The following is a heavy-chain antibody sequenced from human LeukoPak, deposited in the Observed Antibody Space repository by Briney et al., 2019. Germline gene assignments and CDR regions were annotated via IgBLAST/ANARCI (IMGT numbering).Heavy chain of an antibody. Sequence: GASVKVSCKASGGTFSSYAISWVRQAPGQGLEWMGRIIPIFGTANYAQKFQGGVTITTDESTSTAYMELSSLRSEDTAVYYCARAHDYGDYDYWGQGTLVTVSS. D-gene: IGHD4-17*01. CDR2: IIPIFGTA. CDR1: GGTFSSYA. CDR3: ARAHDYGDYDY. V-gene: IGHV1-69*05. J-gene: IGHJ4*02.